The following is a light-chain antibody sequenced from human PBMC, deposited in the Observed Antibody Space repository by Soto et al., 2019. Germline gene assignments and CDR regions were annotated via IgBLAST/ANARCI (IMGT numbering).Light chain of an antibody. CDR1: QTISSW. Sequence: DIQMTQSPSTLSGSVGDRVTITCRASQTISSWLAWYQQKPGKAPKLLIYKASTLKSGVPSRFSGSGSGTEFTLTISTLQPDDSATYYCQHYNSYSEAFCQGTKVELK. V-gene: IGKV1-5*03. CDR3: QHYNSYSEA. J-gene: IGKJ1*01. CDR2: KAS.